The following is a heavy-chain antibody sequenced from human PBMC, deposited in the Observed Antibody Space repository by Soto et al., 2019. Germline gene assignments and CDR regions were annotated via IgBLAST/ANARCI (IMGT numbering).Heavy chain of an antibody. V-gene: IGHV2-5*02. CDR3: ARDFQYCGGDCYSSYFDY. CDR1: GFSLSTSGVG. Sequence: QITLKESGPTLVKPTQTLTLTCTFSGFSLSTSGVGVGWIRQPPGKALEWLALIYWDDDKRYSPSLKSRLTTTKDTAKTQVVRTMTTMDPVDTATYYCARDFQYCGGDCYSSYFDYWGQGTLVTVSS. J-gene: IGHJ4*02. CDR2: IYWDDDK. D-gene: IGHD2-21*02.